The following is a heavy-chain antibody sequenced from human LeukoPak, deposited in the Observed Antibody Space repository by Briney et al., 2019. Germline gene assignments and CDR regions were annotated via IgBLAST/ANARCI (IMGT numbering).Heavy chain of an antibody. V-gene: IGHV4-59*08. J-gene: IGHJ4*02. CDR1: GDSISSYY. D-gene: IGHD3-10*01. CDR3: ALARINHASGSHPYYFDY. Sequence: SETLSLTCTVSGDSISSYYWSWIRQPPGKGLEWIGYIYYSGSTNYTPSLKSRVTISVDTSKNQFSLKLASATAADTAVYYCALARINHASGSHPYYFDYWGQGTLVTVSS. CDR2: IYYSGST.